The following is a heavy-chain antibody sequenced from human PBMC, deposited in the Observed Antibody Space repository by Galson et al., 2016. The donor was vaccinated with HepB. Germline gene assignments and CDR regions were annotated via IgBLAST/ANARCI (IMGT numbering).Heavy chain of an antibody. D-gene: IGHD3-22*01. Sequence: QSGAEVKKPGESLRISCKGSGYSFPSYWISWVRQMPGKGLEWMGRIYPSDSYTYYSPSFQGHVAISTDKYINTAYLQWSSLKASDNAMFYCARHDSYYYDSSGYYHFDYWGQGTLVTVSS. CDR3: ARHDSYYYDSSGYYHFDY. CDR2: IYPSDSYT. CDR1: GYSFPSYW. V-gene: IGHV5-10-1*01. J-gene: IGHJ4*02.